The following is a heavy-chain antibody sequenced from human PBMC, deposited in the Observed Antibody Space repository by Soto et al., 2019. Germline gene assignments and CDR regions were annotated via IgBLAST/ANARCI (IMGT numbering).Heavy chain of an antibody. V-gene: IGHV3-23*01. Sequence: EVQLLESGGGLVQPGGSLRLSCAASGFTFSNNAMNWVRQAPGKGLEWVSAISGSGGSTYYADSVKGRFTISRDNSKNTLYLQMNSLRAEDMALYYCARDDHAGYCSGGSCSTCFDHWGQGTLVTVPS. CDR3: ARDDHAGYCSGGSCSTCFDH. CDR1: GFTFSNNA. D-gene: IGHD2-15*01. CDR2: ISGSGGST. J-gene: IGHJ4*02.